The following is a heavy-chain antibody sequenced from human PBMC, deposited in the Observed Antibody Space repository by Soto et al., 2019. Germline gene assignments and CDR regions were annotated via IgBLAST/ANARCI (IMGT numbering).Heavy chain of an antibody. CDR1: GGTFSSYA. V-gene: IGHV1-69*13. Sequence: ASVKVSCKASGGTFSSYAISWVRQAPGQGLEWMGGIIPIFGTANYAQKFQGRVTITADGSTSTAYMELSSLRSEDTAVYYCARAAVTYSSGWYIRADYWGQGTLVTVSS. J-gene: IGHJ4*02. CDR3: ARAAVTYSSGWYIRADY. D-gene: IGHD6-19*01. CDR2: IIPIFGTA.